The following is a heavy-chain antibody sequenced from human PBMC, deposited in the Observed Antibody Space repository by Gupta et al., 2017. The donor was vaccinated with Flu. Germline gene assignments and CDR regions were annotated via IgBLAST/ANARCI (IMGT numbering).Heavy chain of an antibody. J-gene: IGHJ6*02. CDR3: SRANRGMDV. Sequence: QVQLVQSGAEVKKPGASAKVSCRTSGYTFHNYDINWVRQAPGQGLEWMGWMNPRIGNTGYEKQFQGRVTMTWNTSTSTAYLDLSGLTSEDTAVYVCSRANRGMDVWGQGTTVTVSS. D-gene: IGHD7-27*01. V-gene: IGHV1-8*01. CDR2: MNPRIGNT. CDR1: GYTFHNYD.